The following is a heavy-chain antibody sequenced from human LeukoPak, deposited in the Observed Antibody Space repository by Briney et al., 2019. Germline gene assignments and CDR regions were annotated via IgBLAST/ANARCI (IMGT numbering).Heavy chain of an antibody. Sequence: SGPTLVKPTQTLTLTCTFSGFSLSTSGVAVGWIRQPSGKALEWLAFIYWDDDKRYSPSLKTRLTISKDTSKNQVVLTMTNMDPVDTATYYCARIGYYGSSGYSYFDYWGQGTLVTVSS. CDR1: GFSLSTSGVA. CDR2: IYWDDDK. CDR3: ARIGYYGSSGYSYFDY. J-gene: IGHJ4*02. D-gene: IGHD3-22*01. V-gene: IGHV2-5*02.